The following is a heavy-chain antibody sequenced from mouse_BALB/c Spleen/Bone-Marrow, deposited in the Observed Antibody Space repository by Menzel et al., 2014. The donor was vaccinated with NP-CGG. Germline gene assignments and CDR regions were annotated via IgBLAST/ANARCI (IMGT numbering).Heavy chain of an antibody. CDR1: GYTFTSYY. CDR3: AREANWNFDY. D-gene: IGHD4-1*01. J-gene: IGHJ2*01. Sequence: QVQLQQSGPELVKPGASVRISCKASGYTFTSYYIHWVKQKPGQGLEWIGWIYPGNLNTKYNEKFKGKATLTADKSSSTAYMQLSSLTSEDSAVYFCAREANWNFDYWGQGTTLTGSS. V-gene: IGHV1S56*01. CDR2: IYPGNLNT.